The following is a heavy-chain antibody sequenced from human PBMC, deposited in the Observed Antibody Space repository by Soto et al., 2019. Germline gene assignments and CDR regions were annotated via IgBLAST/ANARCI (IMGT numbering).Heavy chain of an antibody. CDR1: GGTFSSYA. D-gene: IGHD3-22*01. CDR3: ASGYYDSSGYTARQHAFDI. V-gene: IGHV1-69*13. J-gene: IGHJ3*02. CDR2: IIPIFGTA. Sequence: GASVKVSCKASGGTFSSYANSWVRQAPGQGLEWMGGIIPIFGTANYAQKFQGRVTITADESTSTAYMELSSLRSEDTAVYYCASGYYDSSGYTARQHAFDIWGQGTMVTVS.